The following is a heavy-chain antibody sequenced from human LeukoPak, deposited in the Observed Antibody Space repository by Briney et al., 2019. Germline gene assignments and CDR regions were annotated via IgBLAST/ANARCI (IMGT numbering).Heavy chain of an antibody. Sequence: ASVKVSCKASGGTFSSYAISWVRQAPGQGLEWMGRIIPILGIANYAQKFQGRVTITADKSTSTAYMELSSLRSEDTAVYYCTPSPGYSSGSGHVNWFDPWGQGTLVTVSS. CDR3: TPSPGYSSGSGHVNWFDP. CDR2: IIPILGIA. CDR1: GGTFSSYA. V-gene: IGHV1-69*04. J-gene: IGHJ5*02. D-gene: IGHD6-19*01.